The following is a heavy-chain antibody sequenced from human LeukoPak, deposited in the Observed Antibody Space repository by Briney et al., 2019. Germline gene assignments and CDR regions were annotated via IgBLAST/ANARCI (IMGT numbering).Heavy chain of an antibody. J-gene: IGHJ4*02. CDR1: GGAVNSDNQY. V-gene: IGHV4-30-4*01. D-gene: IGHD3-22*01. CDR2: IHHSGST. Sequence: SQTLSLTCTLSGGAVNSDNQYWSWIRQPPGKGLEWIGYIHHSGSTYYNPSLKSRLTISLDTSRNQFSLKMNSVTAADTAVYYCAKDNFGYGAMDCWGQGTLVTVSS. CDR3: AKDNFGYGAMDC.